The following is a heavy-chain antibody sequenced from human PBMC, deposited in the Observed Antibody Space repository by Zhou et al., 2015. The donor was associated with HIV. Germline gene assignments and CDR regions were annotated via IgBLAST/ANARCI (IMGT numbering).Heavy chain of an antibody. D-gene: IGHD3-22*01. CDR3: ARDPEYYYDSSGYWPYY. V-gene: IGHV1-69*01. CDR1: GGTFSSYA. CDR2: IIPIFGTA. Sequence: QVQLVQSGAEVKKPGSSVKVSCKASGGTFSSYAISWVRQAPGQGLEWMGGIIPIFGTANYAQKFQGRVTITADESTSTAYMELSSLRSEDTAVYYCARDPEYYYDSSGYWPYYWGQGNPGHRLL. J-gene: IGHJ4*02.